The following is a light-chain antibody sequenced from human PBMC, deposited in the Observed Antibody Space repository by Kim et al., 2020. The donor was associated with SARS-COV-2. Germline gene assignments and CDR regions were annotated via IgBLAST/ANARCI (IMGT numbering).Light chain of an antibody. J-gene: IGLJ2*01. V-gene: IGLV1-51*01. CDR3: GTWDSSLSAGV. CDR1: SSNIGNNY. CDR2: DNN. Sequence: TSTFSRSSSNIGNNYGSWYQQLPRTAPKLLIYDNNKRPSGIPDRFSGSKSGTSATLGITGLQTGDEADYYCGTWDSSLSAGVFGGGTQLTVL.